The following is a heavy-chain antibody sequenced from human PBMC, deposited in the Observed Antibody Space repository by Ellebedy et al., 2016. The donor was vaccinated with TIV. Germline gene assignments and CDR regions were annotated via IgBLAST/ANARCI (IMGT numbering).Heavy chain of an antibody. CDR3: ARDGGYSNPEGPDP. D-gene: IGHD6-13*01. CDR1: GYTFTSYG. CDR2: ISAYNGNT. Sequence: AASVKVSCKASGYTFTSYGISWVRQAPGQGPEWMGWISAYNGNTKYAQKLQGRVTMTTDTSTSTGYMELRSLRSDDTAVYYCARDGGYSNPEGPDPWGQGTLVTVSS. J-gene: IGHJ5*02. V-gene: IGHV1-18*04.